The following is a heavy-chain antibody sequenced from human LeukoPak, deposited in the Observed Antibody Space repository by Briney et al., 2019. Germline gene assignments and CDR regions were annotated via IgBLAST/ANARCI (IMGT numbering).Heavy chain of an antibody. V-gene: IGHV3-23*01. D-gene: IGHD6-19*01. CDR2: VSGSGGPT. CDR3: AKGASNSGWS. Sequence: GGSLRLSCAASGFTFRSYAMNWVRQAPGKGLEWVSAVSGSGGPTYYADSVKGRFTISRDNSRNTLFLQMTSLRADDTAVYYCAKGASNSGWSWGRGTLVTVSS. CDR1: GFTFRSYA. J-gene: IGHJ5*02.